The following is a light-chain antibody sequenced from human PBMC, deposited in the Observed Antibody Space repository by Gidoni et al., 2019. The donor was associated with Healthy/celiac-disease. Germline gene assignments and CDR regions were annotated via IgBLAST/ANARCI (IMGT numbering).Light chain of an antibody. CDR3: QQYNNWPR. V-gene: IGKV3-15*01. J-gene: IGKJ3*01. CDR2: GAS. Sequence: EIVMTQSPATLSVSPGERATLSCRASQSVSSNLAWYQQKPGQAPRLLIYGASTRATGIPARFSGSGSGTEFTLTSKDSTYSLQSEDFAVYYCQQYNNWPRFGPGTKVDIK. CDR1: QSVSSN.